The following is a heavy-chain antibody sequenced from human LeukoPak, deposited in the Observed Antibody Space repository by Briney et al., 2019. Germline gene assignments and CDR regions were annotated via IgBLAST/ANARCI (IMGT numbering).Heavy chain of an antibody. CDR2: IYHSGST. CDR3: ARGTHELPQPSYYFDY. D-gene: IGHD1-14*01. J-gene: IGHJ4*02. V-gene: IGHV4-30-2*01. Sequence: SETLSLTCAVSGGSISSGGYSWSWIRQPPGKGLEWIGYIYHSGSTYYNPSLKSRVTISVDRSKNQFSLKLSSVTAADTAVYYCARGTHELPQPSYYFDYWGQGTLVTVSS. CDR1: GGSISSGGYS.